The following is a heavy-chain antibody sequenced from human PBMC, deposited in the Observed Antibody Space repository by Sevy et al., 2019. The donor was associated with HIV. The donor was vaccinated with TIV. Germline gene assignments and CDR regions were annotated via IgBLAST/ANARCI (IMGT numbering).Heavy chain of an antibody. D-gene: IGHD1-1*01. J-gene: IGHJ3*02. Sequence: GGSLRLSCTGSGFTFSSYAMSWVRQTPGKGLEWVSFISGSGGSTYYADSVKGRFTNSRDNSKNTLHLQMNSLRGEDTAVYYCAKDRWNDVGNDALDIWGQGTRVTVSS. V-gene: IGHV3-23*01. CDR1: GFTFSSYA. CDR3: AKDRWNDVGNDALDI. CDR2: ISGSGGST.